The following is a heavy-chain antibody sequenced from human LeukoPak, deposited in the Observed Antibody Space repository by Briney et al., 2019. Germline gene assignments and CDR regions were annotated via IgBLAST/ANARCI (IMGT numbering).Heavy chain of an antibody. Sequence: GGSLRLSCAASGFTFSDFHMSWIRQAAGKGLEWVAVISYDGSNKHYADSVKGRFTISRDNSKNTLYLQMNSLRAEDTAVYYCARDPSTYYDYVWGSLGVDYWGQGTLVTVSS. J-gene: IGHJ4*02. CDR1: GFTFSDFH. D-gene: IGHD3-16*01. CDR2: ISYDGSNK. CDR3: ARDPSTYYDYVWGSLGVDY. V-gene: IGHV3-30-3*01.